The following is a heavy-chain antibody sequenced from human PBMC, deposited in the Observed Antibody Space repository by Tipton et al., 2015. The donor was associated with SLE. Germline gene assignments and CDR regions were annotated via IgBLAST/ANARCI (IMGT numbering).Heavy chain of an antibody. V-gene: IGHV4-61*02. D-gene: IGHD2-15*01. J-gene: IGHJ6*03. CDR1: GGSISSSSYY. CDR3: ARMFIGYYMDV. Sequence: TLSLTCTVSGGSISSSSYYWSWIRQPAGKGLEWIGRIYTSGSTNYNPSLKSRVTISVDTSKNQFSLKLSSVTAADTAVYYCARMFIGYYMDVWGKGTTVTVSS. CDR2: IYTSGST.